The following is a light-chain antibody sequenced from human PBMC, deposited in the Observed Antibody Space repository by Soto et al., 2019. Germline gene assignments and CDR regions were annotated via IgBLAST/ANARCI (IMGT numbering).Light chain of an antibody. CDR3: QQYNSYSDT. Sequence: DIQMTQSPSTLSASVGDTVTITCRASQNINNYLAWYLQKPGKAPKLLIYSASTLESGVPLRFSGSGSGTAITLTIGSLQPDDFATDYCQQYNSYSDTFGQGTKLEI. V-gene: IGKV1-5*03. CDR2: SAS. J-gene: IGKJ2*01. CDR1: QNINNY.